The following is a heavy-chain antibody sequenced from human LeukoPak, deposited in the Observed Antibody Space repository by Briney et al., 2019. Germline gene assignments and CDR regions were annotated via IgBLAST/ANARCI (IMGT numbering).Heavy chain of an antibody. J-gene: IGHJ4*02. CDR2: INHSGST. Sequence: PSETLSLTCAVYGGSFSGYYWSWIRQPPGKGLEWIGEINHSGSTNYNPSLKSRVTISVDTSKNQFSLKLSSVTAADTAVYYCARHRYCSSTSCYETAYFDYWGQGTPVTVSS. CDR3: ARHRYCSSTSCYETAYFDY. V-gene: IGHV4-34*01. CDR1: GGSFSGYY. D-gene: IGHD2-2*01.